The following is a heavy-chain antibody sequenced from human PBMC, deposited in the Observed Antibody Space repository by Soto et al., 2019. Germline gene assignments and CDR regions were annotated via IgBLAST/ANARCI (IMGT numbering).Heavy chain of an antibody. V-gene: IGHV3-48*01. J-gene: IGHJ6*03. D-gene: IGHD2-8*02. CDR3: ARRGVVIPAYYYMAV. Sequence: EVQLVESGGGLVQPGGSLRLSCAASGFILSNYSMNWVRQAPGKGLEWVSYISGSSITKYYADSVKGRFTISRDNAKNSLYLQMNSLRAEDTAVYYCARRGVVIPAYYYMAVWGKGTTVTVSS. CDR2: ISGSSITK. CDR1: GFILSNYS.